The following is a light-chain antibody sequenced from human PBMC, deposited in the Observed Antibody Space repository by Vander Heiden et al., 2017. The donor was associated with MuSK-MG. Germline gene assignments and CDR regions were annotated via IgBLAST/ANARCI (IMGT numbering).Light chain of an antibody. CDR3: QQYSDWPPYT. CDR1: QSVSSF. CDR2: GAS. Sequence: EIVMTQSPATLSVSPGERATLSCRASQSVSSFLAWYQQKPGQAPRLLIYGASTRATGIPARFSGSGSGTEFTLTISSRQSEDFAVYYCQQYSDWPPYTFGQGTKLEVK. J-gene: IGKJ2*01. V-gene: IGKV3-15*01.